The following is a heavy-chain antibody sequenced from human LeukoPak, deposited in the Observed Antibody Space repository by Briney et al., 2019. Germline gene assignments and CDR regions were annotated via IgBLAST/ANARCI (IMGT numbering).Heavy chain of an antibody. CDR1: GGSISSSNYY. V-gene: IGHV4-39*01. Sequence: PSETLSLTCTVSGGSISSSNYYWGWIRQPPGKGLEWIGTIYYSGTTYYNPSLTSRVTISVDTSTNQFSLKVSSVTAADTAVYYCARRNGAGTVYYFDYGGKGTLVTVSS. D-gene: IGHD3-10*01. CDR2: IYYSGTT. J-gene: IGHJ4*02. CDR3: ARRNGAGTVYYFDY.